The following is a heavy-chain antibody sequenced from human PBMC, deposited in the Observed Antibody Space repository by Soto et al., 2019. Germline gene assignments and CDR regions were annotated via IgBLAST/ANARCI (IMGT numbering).Heavy chain of an antibody. Sequence: GASVKVSCKASGYTFTSYAMHWVRQAPGQRLEWMGWINAGNGNTKYSQRFQGRVTITRDTSASTAYMELSSLRSEDTAVYYCARDPGAFWSGYFDYWGQGTLVTVSS. D-gene: IGHD3-3*01. CDR3: ARDPGAFWSGYFDY. CDR2: INAGNGNT. CDR1: GYTFTSYA. J-gene: IGHJ4*02. V-gene: IGHV1-3*01.